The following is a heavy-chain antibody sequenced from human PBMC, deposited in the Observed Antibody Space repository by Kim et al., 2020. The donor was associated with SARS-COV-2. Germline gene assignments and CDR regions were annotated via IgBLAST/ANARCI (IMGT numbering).Heavy chain of an antibody. D-gene: IGHD5-18*01. V-gene: IGHV3-23*01. CDR3: AKRGLMDTGMRVFDY. J-gene: IGHJ4*02. CDR2: ISGSGGST. Sequence: GGSLRLSCAASGFTFSSYAMSWVRQAPGKGLEWVSAISGSGGSTYYADSVKGRFTISRDNSKNTLYLQMNSLRAEDTAVYYCAKRGLMDTGMRVFDYWGQGTLVTVSS. CDR1: GFTFSSYA.